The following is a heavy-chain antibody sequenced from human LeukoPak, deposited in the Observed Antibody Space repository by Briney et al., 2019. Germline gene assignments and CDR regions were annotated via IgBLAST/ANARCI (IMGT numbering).Heavy chain of an antibody. D-gene: IGHD4-23*01. CDR1: GYTFTSYA. Sequence: ASVKVSCKASGYTFTSYAMNWVRQAPGQGLEWMGWINTNTGNPTYAQRFTGRFVFSLDTSVSTAYLQINTLKAEDTAVYYCARPELRWSAYYYMDVWGKGTTVTVSS. V-gene: IGHV7-4-1*02. CDR2: INTNTGNP. J-gene: IGHJ6*03. CDR3: ARPELRWSAYYYMDV.